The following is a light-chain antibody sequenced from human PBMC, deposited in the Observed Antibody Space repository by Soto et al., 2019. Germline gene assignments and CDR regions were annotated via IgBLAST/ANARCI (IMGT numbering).Light chain of an antibody. Sequence: QYALTQPASVSGSPGQSITISCTGTISDVGGYNYVSWYQQHPGKAPKLMIYEVDSRPSGVSNRFSGSKSGNTASLTISGLQAEDEADYYCSSCTSGNTVVFGGGTKLTVL. CDR3: SSCTSGNTVV. CDR2: EVD. CDR1: ISDVGGYNY. J-gene: IGLJ2*01. V-gene: IGLV2-14*01.